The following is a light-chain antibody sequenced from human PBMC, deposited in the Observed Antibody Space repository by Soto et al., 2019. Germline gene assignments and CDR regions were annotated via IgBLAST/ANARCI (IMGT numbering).Light chain of an antibody. Sequence: DIQMTQSPSSLSASVGDRVTITCRASQSISSYLNWYQQKPGKAPNLLIYAASSLQGGVPSRFSGSGSGTDFTLTTSSLQPEDFATYYCQQSYSTPRTFGQGTKLEIK. CDR1: QSISSY. CDR2: AAS. V-gene: IGKV1-39*01. CDR3: QQSYSTPRT. J-gene: IGKJ2*01.